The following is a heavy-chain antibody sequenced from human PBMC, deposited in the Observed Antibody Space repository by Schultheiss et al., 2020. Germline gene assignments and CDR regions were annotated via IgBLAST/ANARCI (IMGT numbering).Heavy chain of an antibody. Sequence: GGSLRLSCAASGFTFSSYGMHWVRQAPGKGLEWVSAISRNAAGTHYADSVKGRFTISRDNSNNMLYLQMNNLRAEDTAIYYCAVGSYCGGDCYWELGYWGQGTLVTVSS. CDR3: AVGSYCGGDCYWELGY. J-gene: IGHJ4*02. V-gene: IGHV3-23*01. CDR1: GFTFSSYG. D-gene: IGHD2-21*02. CDR2: ISRNAAGT.